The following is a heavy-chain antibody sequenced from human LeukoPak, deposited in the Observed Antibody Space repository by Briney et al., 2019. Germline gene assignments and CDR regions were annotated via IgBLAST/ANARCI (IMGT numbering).Heavy chain of an antibody. CDR3: ARGIWNDPYY. CDR1: GFTFSSYS. V-gene: IGHV3-48*01. CDR2: ISSSSSTI. Sequence: GGSLRLSCSASGFTFSSYSMNWVRQVPGKGLEWISYISSSSSTIYYADSVKGRFTISRDNARNSLYLQMNSLRAEDTAVYYCARGIWNDPYYWGQGTLVTVSS. J-gene: IGHJ4*02. D-gene: IGHD1-1*01.